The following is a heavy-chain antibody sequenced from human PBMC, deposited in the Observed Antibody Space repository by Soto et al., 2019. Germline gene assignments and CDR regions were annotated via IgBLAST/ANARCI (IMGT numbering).Heavy chain of an antibody. Sequence: GASVKVSCKASGYTFTSYFMHWVRQAPGQGLEWMGIINPSGGSTRYAQKFQGRVTMTRDTSTNTVYMELSSLRSEDTAVYYCARVSGSMLHLLGSSNYYMDVWDKGTTVTVSS. J-gene: IGHJ6*03. CDR1: GYTFTSYF. D-gene: IGHD6-6*01. CDR2: INPSGGST. CDR3: ARVSGSMLHLLGSSNYYMDV. V-gene: IGHV1-46*01.